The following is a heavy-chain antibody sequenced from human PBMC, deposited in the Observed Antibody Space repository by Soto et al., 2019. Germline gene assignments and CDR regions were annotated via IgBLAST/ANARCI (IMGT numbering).Heavy chain of an antibody. J-gene: IGHJ4*02. V-gene: IGHV4-61*05. Sequence: SETLSLTCTVSGGSISSSSYYWGWIRQPPGKGLECLGYIYYTGSASYNPSLKSRVTMSVDTSKNQIFLTLSSVTAADTAFYYCALGFAIGWYTYYFDYWGQRPLVTGSS. CDR1: GGSISSSSYY. D-gene: IGHD6-19*01. CDR2: IYYTGSA. CDR3: ALGFAIGWYTYYFDY.